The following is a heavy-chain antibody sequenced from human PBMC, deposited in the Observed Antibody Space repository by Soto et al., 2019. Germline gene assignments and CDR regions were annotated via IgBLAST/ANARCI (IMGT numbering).Heavy chain of an antibody. D-gene: IGHD3-22*01. CDR1: GYTFTTYG. CDR2: INPNSGHT. CDR3: ARGQVVNFDNWFDP. V-gene: IGHV1-18*01. J-gene: IGHJ5*02. Sequence: QIQLLQSGAEVKKPGTSVKVSCQASGYTFTTYGIIRVRQAPGQGLEWMGWINPNSGHTNYAQNLQDRATMTTDTSTNTAYMELRSLRSDDTAVYFCARGQVVNFDNWFDPWGQGTLVTVSS.